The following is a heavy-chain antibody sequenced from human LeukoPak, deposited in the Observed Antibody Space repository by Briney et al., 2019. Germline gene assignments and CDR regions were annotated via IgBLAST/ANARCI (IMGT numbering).Heavy chain of an antibody. V-gene: IGHV1-46*01. CDR1: GYTFTSYY. CDR3: ARVQKGVHYLDY. CDR2: INPSGGST. J-gene: IGHJ4*02. D-gene: IGHD3-10*01. Sequence: ASVKVSCKASGYTFTSYYMHWVRQAPGQGLEWMGIINPSGGSTSYAQKFQGRVTMTRDTSTSTVYMELSSLRSEDTAVYHCARVQKGVHYLDYWGQGTLVTVSS.